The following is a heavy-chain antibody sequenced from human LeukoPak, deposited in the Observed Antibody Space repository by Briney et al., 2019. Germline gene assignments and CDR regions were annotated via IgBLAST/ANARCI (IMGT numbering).Heavy chain of an antibody. CDR1: WITLQSHG. J-gene: IGHJ3*01. Sequence: GSLRPLRATPWITLQSHGMGRVRQAPGKGPGLVSIIYSGGGTNYADSVKGRFTISRDNPKNTVYLQMNSLRAEDTAVYYCARDQLYDSSPSDAFDLWGQGTMVTVSS. CDR3: ARDQLYDSSPSDAFDL. V-gene: IGHV3-66*01. CDR2: IYSGGGT. D-gene: IGHD3-22*01.